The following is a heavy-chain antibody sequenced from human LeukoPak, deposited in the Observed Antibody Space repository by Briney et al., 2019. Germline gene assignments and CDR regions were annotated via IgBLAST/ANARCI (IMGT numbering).Heavy chain of an antibody. CDR2: IYGGGSA. CDR3: ARSLSLYDRFDY. V-gene: IGHV3-66*01. Sequence: GGSLRLSCAASGFTFSSYGMHWVRQAPGKGLEWVSIIYGGGSAYYADSVKGRFTISRDNSKNTLYLEMNSLRAEDTAVYYCARSLSLYDRFDYWGQGTLVTVSS. D-gene: IGHD5/OR15-5a*01. CDR1: GFTFSSYG. J-gene: IGHJ4*02.